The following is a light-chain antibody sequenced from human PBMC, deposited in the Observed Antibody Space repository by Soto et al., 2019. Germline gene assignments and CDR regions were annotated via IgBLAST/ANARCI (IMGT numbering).Light chain of an antibody. CDR1: QVITTS. J-gene: IGKJ2*01. CDR3: QQYDSLPYT. V-gene: IGKV1-33*01. CDR2: DAS. Sequence: DIRMTQSPSSLSASLGDRITITCQASQVITTSLSWFQQRPGKAPRLLIFDASYLEAGVPSRFSGSGSGTDFSFTISSLQPEDIATYYCQQYDSLPYTFGRGTKLEIK.